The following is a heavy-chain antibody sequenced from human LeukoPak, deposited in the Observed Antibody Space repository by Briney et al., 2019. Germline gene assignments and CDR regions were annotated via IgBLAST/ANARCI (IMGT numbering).Heavy chain of an antibody. D-gene: IGHD5-24*01. CDR3: ARLDCTADDCYNH. V-gene: IGHV4-59*08. Sequence: PSETLSLTCSVSGDSVTSYYWSWIRQSPGKGLEWIGYVSSDGTTNYTPSLRSRVLMPVDTARNHISLTLTSVTAADTAKYYRARLDCTADDCYNHWGQGILVTVSS. CDR1: GDSVTSYY. J-gene: IGHJ4*02. CDR2: VSSDGTT.